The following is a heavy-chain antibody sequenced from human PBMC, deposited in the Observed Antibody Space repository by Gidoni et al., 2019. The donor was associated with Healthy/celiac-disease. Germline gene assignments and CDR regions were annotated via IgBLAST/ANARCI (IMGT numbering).Heavy chain of an antibody. D-gene: IGHD3-10*01. CDR3: ARITMVRGVIIIDAFDI. CDR2: ISSSSSTI. V-gene: IGHV3-48*01. CDR1: GFTFSCYS. J-gene: IGHJ3*02. Sequence: EVQLVESGGGLVQPGGSLRLSCAASGFTFSCYSMNWVRQAPGKGLEWVSYISSSSSTIYYADSVKGRFTISRDNAKNSLYLQMNSLRAEDTAVYYCARITMVRGVIIIDAFDIWGQGTMVTVSS.